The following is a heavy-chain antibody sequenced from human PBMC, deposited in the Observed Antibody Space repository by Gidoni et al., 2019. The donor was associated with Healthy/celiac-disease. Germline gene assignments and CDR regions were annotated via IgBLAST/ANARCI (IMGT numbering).Heavy chain of an antibody. J-gene: IGHJ4*02. CDR2: IIPIFGTA. Sequence: QVQLVQSGAEVKKPGSSVKVSCKASGGPFSSYAISWVRQAPGQGLEWMGGIIPIFGTANYAQKFQGRVTITADESTSTAYMELSSLRSEDTAVYYCARGTYYYDSSGYSPLDYWGQGTLVTVSS. CDR1: GGPFSSYA. CDR3: ARGTYYYDSSGYSPLDY. D-gene: IGHD3-22*01. V-gene: IGHV1-69*01.